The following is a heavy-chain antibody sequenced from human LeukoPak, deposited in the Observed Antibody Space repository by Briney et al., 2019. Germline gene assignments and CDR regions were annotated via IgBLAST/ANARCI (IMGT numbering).Heavy chain of an antibody. CDR2: INHSGST. CDR3: ARGRQNYDFWSGNSKGIDY. J-gene: IGHJ4*02. D-gene: IGHD3-3*01. Sequence: SETLSLTCTVSGGSISSYYWSWIRQPPGKGLEWIGEINHSGSTNYNPSLKSRVTISVDTSKNQFSLKLSSVTAADTAVYYCARGRQNYDFWSGNSKGIDYWGQGTLVTVSS. V-gene: IGHV4-34*01. CDR1: GGSISSYY.